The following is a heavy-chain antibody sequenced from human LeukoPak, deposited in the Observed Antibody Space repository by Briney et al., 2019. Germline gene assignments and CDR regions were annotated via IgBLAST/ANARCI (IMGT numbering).Heavy chain of an antibody. J-gene: IGHJ6*02. CDR3: ARDKAGGGVVVPAASSQYGMDV. CDR1: GYTFTSYG. Sequence: GASVKVSCKASGYTFTSYGISWVRQAPGQGLEWMGWISAYNGNTNYAQKLQGRVTMTTDTSTSTAYMELRSLRSGDTAVYYCARDKAGGGVVVPAASSQYGMDVWGQGTTVTVSS. CDR2: ISAYNGNT. V-gene: IGHV1-18*01. D-gene: IGHD2-2*01.